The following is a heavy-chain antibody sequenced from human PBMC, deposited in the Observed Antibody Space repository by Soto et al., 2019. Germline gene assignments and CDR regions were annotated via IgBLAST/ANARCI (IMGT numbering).Heavy chain of an antibody. CDR1: GFTFSSYG. CDR2: MGYDGSNK. D-gene: IGHD3-3*01. Sequence: QVQLVESGGGVVQPGRSLRLSCAASGFTFSSYGMHWVRQAPGKGLEWVSVMGYDGSNKYYADSVKGRFTISRDNSKNPLYLQMNRLRAEDTDVYYGARDYSDLWSGNKWFDPWGQGTLVTVSS. CDR3: ARDYSDLWSGNKWFDP. J-gene: IGHJ5*02. V-gene: IGHV3-33*01.